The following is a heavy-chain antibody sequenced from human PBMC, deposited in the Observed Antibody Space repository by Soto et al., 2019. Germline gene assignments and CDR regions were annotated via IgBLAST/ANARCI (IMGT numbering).Heavy chain of an antibody. V-gene: IGHV4-4*07. CDR1: GGSIINYY. CDR3: ARQTTYSSSWFDY. D-gene: IGHD6-13*01. CDR2: IYSSGST. Sequence: LSLTCTVSGGSIINYYWTWIRQPAGKGLEWVGRIYSSGSTSYNPSLKSRLTMSVDTSKNQFSLKLTSVTAADTALYYCARQTTYSSSWFDYWGHGTLVTVSS. J-gene: IGHJ5*01.